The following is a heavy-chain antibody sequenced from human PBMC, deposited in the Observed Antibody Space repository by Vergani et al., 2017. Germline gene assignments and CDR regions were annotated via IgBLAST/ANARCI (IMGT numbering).Heavy chain of an antibody. D-gene: IGHD3-10*01. CDR3: ARAYYYGSGSQPRPYYYYGMDV. CDR1: GFTFSSYA. J-gene: IGHJ6*02. V-gene: IGHV3-23*01. CDR2: ISGSGGST. Sequence: EVQLLESGGGLVQPGGSLRLSCAASGFTFSSYAMCWVRQAPGKGLEWVSAISGSGGSTYYADSVKGRFTISRDNSKNTLYLQMNSLRAEDTAVYYCARAYYYGSGSQPRPYYYYGMDVWGQGTTVTVSS.